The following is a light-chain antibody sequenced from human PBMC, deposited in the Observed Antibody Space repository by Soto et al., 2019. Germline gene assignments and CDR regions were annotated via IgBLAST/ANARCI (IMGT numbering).Light chain of an antibody. Sequence: QSVLTQPPSASGTPGQRVTISCSGSSSNIGSNYVYWYQQLPGTAPKLLIYRNNQRPSGVPDRFSGSKSATSASLTIIGLRSEDEAEYYCAAWDDSLSVGVFGGGTKLTVL. CDR2: RNN. CDR3: AAWDDSLSVGV. CDR1: SSNIGSNY. V-gene: IGLV1-47*01. J-gene: IGLJ3*02.